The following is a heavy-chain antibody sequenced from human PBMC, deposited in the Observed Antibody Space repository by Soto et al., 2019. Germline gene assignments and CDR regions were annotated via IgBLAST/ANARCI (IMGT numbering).Heavy chain of an antibody. V-gene: IGHV3-64*01. CDR1: GFTFSSYG. Sequence: PGGSLRLSCAASGFTFSSYGMHWVRQAPGKGLEYVSAISSNGGSTYYANSVKGRFTISRDNSKNTLYLQMGSLRAEDMAVYYCARVGSGYDPGYYHYYMDVWGKGTTVTVSS. J-gene: IGHJ6*03. CDR3: ARVGSGYDPGYYHYYMDV. CDR2: ISSNGGST. D-gene: IGHD5-12*01.